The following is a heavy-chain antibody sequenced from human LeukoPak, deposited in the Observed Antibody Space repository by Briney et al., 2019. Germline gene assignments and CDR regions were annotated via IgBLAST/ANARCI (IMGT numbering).Heavy chain of an antibody. J-gene: IGHJ4*02. CDR1: GVSITTYY. D-gene: IGHD3-22*01. V-gene: IGHV4-59*01. Sequence: SETLSLTCTVSGVSITTYYWSWIRQTPGKGLELIGYIYYSGSTNYNPSLKSRVTISIDKSKNQFSLGLSSVTAADTAMYYCARRVSSGYYYFDYWGQGTLVTVSS. CDR3: ARRVSSGYYYFDY. CDR2: IYYSGST.